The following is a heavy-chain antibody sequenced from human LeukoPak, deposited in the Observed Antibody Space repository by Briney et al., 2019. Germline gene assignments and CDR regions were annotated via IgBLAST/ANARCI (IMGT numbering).Heavy chain of an antibody. CDR2: IYYSGST. V-gene: IGHV4-30-4*01. CDR1: GGSISSGDYY. D-gene: IGHD2-15*01. Sequence: SQTLSLTCTVSGGSISSGDYYWSWIRQPPGKGLEWIGYIYYSGSTYYNPSLKSRVTISVDTSKNQFSLKLSSVTAADTAVYYCAREAPEDCSGGSCYSCFDYWGQGTLVTVSS. J-gene: IGHJ4*02. CDR3: AREAPEDCSGGSCYSCFDY.